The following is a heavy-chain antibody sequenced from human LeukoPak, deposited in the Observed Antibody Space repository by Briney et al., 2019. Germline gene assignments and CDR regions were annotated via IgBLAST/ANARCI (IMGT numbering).Heavy chain of an antibody. CDR2: SDHEDGET. V-gene: IGHV1-24*01. CDR3: AIADSSTLFEY. J-gene: IGHJ4*02. D-gene: IGHD6-13*01. Sequence: ASVKVSCKVSGYSLTDLSMHWVRQAPGKGLEWMGGSDHEDGETVYAQKFQDRVTMTEDTSSDTAYMELNTLRSEDTAVYYCAIADSSTLFEYWGQGTLVTVSS. CDR1: GYSLTDLS.